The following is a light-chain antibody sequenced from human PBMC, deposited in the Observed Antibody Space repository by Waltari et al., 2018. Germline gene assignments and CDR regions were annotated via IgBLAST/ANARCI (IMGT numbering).Light chain of an antibody. Sequence: QSALTQPASVSGSPGQSISISCTGSSSXXXXXXXXSWYQHHPGKAPKVIIYEGNKRPSGVSNRFSGSKSGNTASLTISGLQAEDEADYYCCSYAGSSSPRVFGGGTKVTVL. V-gene: IGLV2-23*01. CDR1: SSXXXXXXX. CDR3: CSYAGSSSPRV. CDR2: EGN. J-gene: IGLJ3*02.